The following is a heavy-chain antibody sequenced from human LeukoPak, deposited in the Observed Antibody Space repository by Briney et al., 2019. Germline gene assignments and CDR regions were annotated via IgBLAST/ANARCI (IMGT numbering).Heavy chain of an antibody. V-gene: IGHV3-23*01. D-gene: IGHD3-10*01. CDR3: AKETASDFGGAVDY. CDR1: GFTFSSYA. CDR2: ISGSGGST. Sequence: GGSLRLSCAASGFTFSSYAMSWVRQAPGKGLEWVSAISGSGGSTYYADSVKGRFTISRDNSKNTVYLQINSLRAEETAVYYCAKETASDFGGAVDYWGQGTLVTVSS. J-gene: IGHJ4*02.